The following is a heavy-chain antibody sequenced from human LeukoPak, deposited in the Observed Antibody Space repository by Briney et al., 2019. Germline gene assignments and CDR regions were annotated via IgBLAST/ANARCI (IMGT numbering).Heavy chain of an antibody. Sequence: GGPLRLSCAASGFTFSSYAMSWVRQAPGKGLEWVSAISGSGGSTYYADSVKGRFTISRDNSKNTLYLQMNSLRAEDTAVYYCAKEAGIAVAGIPYYFDYWGQGTLVTVSS. CDR1: GFTFSSYA. V-gene: IGHV3-23*01. D-gene: IGHD6-19*01. CDR3: AKEAGIAVAGIPYYFDY. J-gene: IGHJ4*02. CDR2: ISGSGGST.